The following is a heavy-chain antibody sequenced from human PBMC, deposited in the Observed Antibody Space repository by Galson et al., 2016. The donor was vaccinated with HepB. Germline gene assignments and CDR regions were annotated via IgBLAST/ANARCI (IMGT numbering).Heavy chain of an antibody. V-gene: IGHV1-2*02. CDR1: GYTFSGYY. CDR3: ARRRTGDFPTFDY. Sequence: SVKVSCKASGYTFSGYYMDWVRQAPGQGLEWMGWINPNSGGTNYAQKFQGRVTMTRDTSIITAYMELNSLTSDDTAVYYCARRRTGDFPTFDYWGQGTLVTVSS. J-gene: IGHJ4*02. CDR2: INPNSGGT. D-gene: IGHD7-27*01.